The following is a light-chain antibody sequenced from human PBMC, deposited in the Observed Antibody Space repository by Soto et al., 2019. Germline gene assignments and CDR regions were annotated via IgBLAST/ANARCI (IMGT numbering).Light chain of an antibody. CDR2: AAS. CDR1: HSINNY. Sequence: QMTQSPSSLSASVGDRVIITCRADHSINNYLNWYQQKPGQVPKLLIYAASTLQSGVPSRFSGSGSGRVFTLTSNSLQPEDFATYYCQQSYSTLGTFGRGTRVEI. CDR3: QQSYSTLGT. V-gene: IGKV1-39*01. J-gene: IGKJ1*01.